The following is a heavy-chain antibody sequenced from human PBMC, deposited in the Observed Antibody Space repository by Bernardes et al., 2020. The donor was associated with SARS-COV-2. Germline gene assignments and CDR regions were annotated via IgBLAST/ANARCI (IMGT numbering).Heavy chain of an antibody. CDR3: ARGLFLVVREFPGLFGY. CDR2: MNPNSGNT. Sequence: ASVKVSCKASGYTFTSYDINWVRQATGQGLEWMGWMNPNSGNTGYAQKFQGRVTMTRNTSISTAYMELSSLRSEDTAVYYCARGLFLVVREFPGLFGYWGQGTLVTVSS. J-gene: IGHJ4*02. D-gene: IGHD3-10*01. CDR1: GYTFTSYD. V-gene: IGHV1-8*01.